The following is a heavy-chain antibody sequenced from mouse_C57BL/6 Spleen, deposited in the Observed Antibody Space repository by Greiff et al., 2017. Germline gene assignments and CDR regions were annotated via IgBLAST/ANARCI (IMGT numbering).Heavy chain of an antibody. CDR2: ISYDGSN. CDR3: ARGWLLRGYFDY. V-gene: IGHV3-6*01. Sequence: EVQLQESGPGLVKPSQSLSLTCSVTGYSITRGYYWNWIRQFPGNKLEWMGYISYDGSNNYNPSLKNRISITRDTSKNQFFLKLNSVTTEDTATYYCARGWLLRGYFDYWGQGTTLTVSS. J-gene: IGHJ2*01. D-gene: IGHD2-3*01. CDR1: GYSITRGYY.